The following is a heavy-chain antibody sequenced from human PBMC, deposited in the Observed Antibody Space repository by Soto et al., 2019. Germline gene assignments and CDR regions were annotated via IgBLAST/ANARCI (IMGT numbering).Heavy chain of an antibody. D-gene: IGHD6-19*01. J-gene: IGHJ5*02. Sequence: SETLSLTCFVSGYSITAGGYYWSWIRHHPGKGLEWIGSFYSSGSIIYNPSLRSRVSNSGDTSSNQFSMSLTSVTAADTARYYCARMYSSGSGWFHPWGQGTLVTVSS. V-gene: IGHV4-31*03. CDR1: GYSITAGGYY. CDR2: FYSSGSI. CDR3: ARMYSSGSGWFHP.